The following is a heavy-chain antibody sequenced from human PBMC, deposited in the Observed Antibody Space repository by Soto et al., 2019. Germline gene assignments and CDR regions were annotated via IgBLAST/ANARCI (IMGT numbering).Heavy chain of an antibody. CDR1: GGSFSGYY. Sequence: SETLSLSCAVYGGSFSGYYWTWIRQPPGKGLEWIGEINHSGSTNYNPSLKSRVTISVDTSKNQFSLKLSSVTAADTAVYYCARGGSKNYYGSGRYYYYGMDVWGQGTTVTVSS. CDR3: ARGGSKNYYGSGRYYYYGMDV. CDR2: INHSGST. V-gene: IGHV4-34*01. D-gene: IGHD3-10*01. J-gene: IGHJ6*02.